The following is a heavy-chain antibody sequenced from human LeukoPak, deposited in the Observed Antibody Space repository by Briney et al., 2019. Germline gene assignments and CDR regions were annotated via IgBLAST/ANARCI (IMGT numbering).Heavy chain of an antibody. CDR2: INPSSGGT. CDR1: GYTFTSYG. CDR3: ARDPRSTSVPHYYYYYMDV. D-gene: IGHD2-2*01. V-gene: IGHV1-2*02. J-gene: IGHJ6*03. Sequence: ASVKVSCKASGYTFTSYGTTWVRQAPGQGLEWMGWINPSSGGTNYAQKFQGRATMTRDTSITTAYMELSRLTSDDTAVYYCARDPRSTSVPHYYYYYMDVWGKGTTVTVSS.